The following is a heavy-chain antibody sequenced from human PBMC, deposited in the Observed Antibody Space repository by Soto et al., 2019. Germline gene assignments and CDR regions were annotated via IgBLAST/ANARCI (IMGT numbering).Heavy chain of an antibody. Sequence: PGGSLRLSCAASGFSFSDYYMSWIRQAPGKGLEWVAVIWYDGSNKYYAGSVKGRFTISRDNSENTLYLQMNSLRAEDTAVYYCARELETVMGYYDYWGQGTLVTVSS. CDR3: ARELETVMGYYDY. D-gene: IGHD2-8*01. CDR2: IWYDGSNK. V-gene: IGHV3-33*08. J-gene: IGHJ4*02. CDR1: GFSFSDYY.